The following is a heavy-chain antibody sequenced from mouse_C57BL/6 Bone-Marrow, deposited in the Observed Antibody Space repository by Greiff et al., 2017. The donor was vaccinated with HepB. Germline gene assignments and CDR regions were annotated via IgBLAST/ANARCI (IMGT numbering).Heavy chain of an antibody. D-gene: IGHD2-4*01. CDR2: ISSGGSYT. CDR3: AKRGHYDDDWFAY. V-gene: IGHV5-6*02. J-gene: IGHJ3*01. CDR1: GFTFSSYG. Sequence: EVKLVESGGDLVKPGGSLKLSCAASGFTFSSYGMSWVRQTPDKRLEWVATISSGGSYTYYPDSVKGRFTISRDNAKNTRYLQMSSLKSEDTAMYYCAKRGHYDDDWFAYWGQGTLVTVSA.